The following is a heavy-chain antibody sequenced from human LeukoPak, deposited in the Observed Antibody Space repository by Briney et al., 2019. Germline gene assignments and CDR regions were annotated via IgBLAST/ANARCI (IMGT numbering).Heavy chain of an antibody. J-gene: IGHJ3*02. CDR2: ISSSSSTI. Sequence: LSLTCTVSGGSISSSSYYWGWIRQPPGKGLEWVSYISSSSSTIYYADSVKGRFTISRDNAKNSLYLQMNSLRAEDTAVYYCARGRGAVNYDYVWGTQGIWGQGTMVTVSS. D-gene: IGHD3-16*01. CDR1: GGSISSSSYY. CDR3: ARGRGAVNYDYVWGTQGI. V-gene: IGHV3-11*04.